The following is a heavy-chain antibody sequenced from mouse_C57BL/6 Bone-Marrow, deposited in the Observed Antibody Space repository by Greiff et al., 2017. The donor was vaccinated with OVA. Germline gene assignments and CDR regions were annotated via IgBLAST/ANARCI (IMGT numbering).Heavy chain of an antibody. Sequence: QVQLQQPGAELVKPGASVKLSCKASGYTFTSYWMQWVKQRPGQGLEWIGEIDPSDSYTNYNQKFKGKATLTVDTSSSTAYMQLSSLTSEDSAVYYCASKDYAFAYWGQGTLVTVSA. CDR2: IDPSDSYT. CDR1: GYTFTSYW. D-gene: IGHD1-1*01. CDR3: ASKDYAFAY. V-gene: IGHV1-50*01. J-gene: IGHJ3*01.